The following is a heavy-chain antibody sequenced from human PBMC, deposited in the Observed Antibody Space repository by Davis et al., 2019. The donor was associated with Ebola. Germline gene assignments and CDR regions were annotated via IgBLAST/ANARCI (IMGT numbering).Heavy chain of an antibody. V-gene: IGHV3-30-3*01. CDR3: ARGTIVVVTDWYFDL. CDR1: GFTFSSYA. CDR2: ISYDGNNK. Sequence: GESLKISCAASGFTFSSYAMHWVRQAPGRGLEWVALISYDGNNKYYTDSVKGRFTISRDNSKNTLYLQMNSLRVEDTAVYYCARGTIVVVTDWYFDLWGRGTLVTVSS. D-gene: IGHD3-22*01. J-gene: IGHJ2*01.